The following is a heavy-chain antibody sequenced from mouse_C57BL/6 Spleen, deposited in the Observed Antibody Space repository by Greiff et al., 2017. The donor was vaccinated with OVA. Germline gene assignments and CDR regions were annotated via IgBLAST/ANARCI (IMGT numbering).Heavy chain of an antibody. V-gene: IGHV1-52*01. Sequence: QVQLQQPGAELVRPGSSVKLSCKASGYTFTSYWMHWVKQRPIQGLEWIGNIDPSDSETHYNQKFKDKATLTVDKSSSTAYMQLISLTSDDSAVYYCARSVNYYGSDYAMDYWGQGTSVTVSS. CDR2: IDPSDSET. J-gene: IGHJ4*01. CDR1: GYTFTSYW. CDR3: ARSVNYYGSDYAMDY. D-gene: IGHD1-1*01.